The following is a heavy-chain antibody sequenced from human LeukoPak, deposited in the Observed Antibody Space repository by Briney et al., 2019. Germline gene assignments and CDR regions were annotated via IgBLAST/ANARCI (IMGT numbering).Heavy chain of an antibody. CDR1: GYTFISYG. Sequence: ASVKVSCKASGYTFISYGLTWVRQAPGQGLEWMGWISAYNGNTNYAQKLQGRVTMTTDTSTSTAYMELRSLRSDDTAVYYCARFAINYYDSSGYPDYWGQGTLVTVSS. D-gene: IGHD3-22*01. CDR3: ARFAINYYDSSGYPDY. CDR2: ISAYNGNT. V-gene: IGHV1-18*01. J-gene: IGHJ4*02.